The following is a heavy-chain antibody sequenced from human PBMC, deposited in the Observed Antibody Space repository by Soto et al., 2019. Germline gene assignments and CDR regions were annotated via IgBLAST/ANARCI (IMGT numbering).Heavy chain of an antibody. CDR1: GFTFSSYA. J-gene: IGHJ4*02. CDR3: ARDRGEWFGELFDY. Sequence: GGSLRLSCAASGFTFSSYAMHWVRQAPGKGLEWVAVISYDGSNKYYADSVKGRFTISRDNSKNTLYLQMNSLRAEDTAVYYCARDRGEWFGELFDYWGQGTLVTVSS. CDR2: ISYDGSNK. V-gene: IGHV3-30-3*01. D-gene: IGHD3-10*01.